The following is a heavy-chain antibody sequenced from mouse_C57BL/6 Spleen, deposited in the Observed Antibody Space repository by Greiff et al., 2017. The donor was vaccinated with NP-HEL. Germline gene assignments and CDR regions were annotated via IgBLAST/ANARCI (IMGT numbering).Heavy chain of an antibody. V-gene: IGHV5-4*01. Sequence: SGFTFSSYAMSWVRQTPEKRLEWVATISDGGSYTYYPDNVKGRFTISRDNAKNNLYLQMSHLKSEDTAMYYCARDDYPWYFDVWGTGTTVTVSS. J-gene: IGHJ1*03. CDR2: ISDGGSYT. CDR3: ARDDYPWYFDV. D-gene: IGHD2-4*01. CDR1: GFTFSSYA.